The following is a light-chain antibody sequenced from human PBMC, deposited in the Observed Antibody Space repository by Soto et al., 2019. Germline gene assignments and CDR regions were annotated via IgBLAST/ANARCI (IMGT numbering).Light chain of an antibody. J-gene: IGLJ1*01. CDR1: SSDVGGYNY. CDR3: YSYAGSHNV. CDR2: EVN. Sequence: QSALTQPPSVSGSPGQSVTISCTGTSSDVGGYNYVSWYQQHPGRAPRLMIYEVNKRPSGVPDRFSGSKSGDTASLTVSGLQAEDEADYYCYSYAGSHNVFGTGTKLTVL. V-gene: IGLV2-11*01.